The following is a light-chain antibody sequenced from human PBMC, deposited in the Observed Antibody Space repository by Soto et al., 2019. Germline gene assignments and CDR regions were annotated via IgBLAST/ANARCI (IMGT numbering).Light chain of an antibody. Sequence: QSALTQPTSVSGSPGQSITISCTGTSSDVGYYNYVSWYQQHPGKAPKLIIYEVSNRPSGVSNRFSGSKSGNTASLTISGLQAEDEADYYCSSYTSSSTLYVFGTGTKVT. CDR3: SSYTSSSTLYV. J-gene: IGLJ1*01. V-gene: IGLV2-14*01. CDR2: EVS. CDR1: SSDVGYYNY.